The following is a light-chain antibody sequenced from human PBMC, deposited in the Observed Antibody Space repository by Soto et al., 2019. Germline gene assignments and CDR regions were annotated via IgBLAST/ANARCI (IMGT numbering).Light chain of an antibody. Sequence: EIVLTQSPGTLSLSPGERATLSCRASQSVSSTYSAWYQQKPGQAPRLLIYGASSRAAGIPDRFSSSGSGTDFTLTISRLEPEDVAVYYCQQYTNSPEWTFGQGTKVEIK. CDR2: GAS. CDR1: QSVSSTY. J-gene: IGKJ1*01. CDR3: QQYTNSPEWT. V-gene: IGKV3-20*01.